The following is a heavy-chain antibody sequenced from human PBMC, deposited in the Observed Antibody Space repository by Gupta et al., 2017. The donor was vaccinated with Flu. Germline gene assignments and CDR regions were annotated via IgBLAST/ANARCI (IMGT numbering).Heavy chain of an antibody. CDR2: INPSGGST. Sequence: QVQLVQSGAEVKKPGASVKVSCKASGYTFTSYYMHWVRQAPGQGLEWMGIINPSGGSTSYAQKFQGRVTMTRDTSTSTVYMELSSLRSEDTAVYYCARSRVRFLEIGTAPPAQTSMDVWGQGTTVTVSS. CDR3: ARSRVRFLEIGTAPPAQTSMDV. V-gene: IGHV1-46*01. D-gene: IGHD3-3*01. CDR1: GYTFTSYY. J-gene: IGHJ6*02.